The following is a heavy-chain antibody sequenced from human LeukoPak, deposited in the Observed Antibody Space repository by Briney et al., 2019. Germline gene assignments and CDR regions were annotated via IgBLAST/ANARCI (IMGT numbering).Heavy chain of an antibody. D-gene: IGHD3-10*01. Sequence: QPGGSLRLSCAASGFTFSSYSMIWVRQAPGKGLEWVSYISTGSSTIYYADSVKGRFTISRDNAKNSLYLQMNSLRDEDTAVYYCPRDVERTGGTYYYGSGSPRGWGQGTLVTVSS. CDR1: GFTFSSYS. CDR2: ISTGSSTI. CDR3: PRDVERTGGTYYYGSGSPRG. J-gene: IGHJ4*02. V-gene: IGHV3-48*02.